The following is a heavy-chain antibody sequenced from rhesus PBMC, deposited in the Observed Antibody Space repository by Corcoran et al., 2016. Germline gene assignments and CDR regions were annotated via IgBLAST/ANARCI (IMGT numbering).Heavy chain of an antibody. J-gene: IGHJ4*01. CDR3: TRENIGYWSDFDY. D-gene: IGHD3-22*01. V-gene: IGHV3-153D*01. CDR1: GFTFSDYA. CDR2: IRSKAYGGTA. Sequence: EVQLVESGGGLVQLGGSLRLSCAASGFTFSDYAMDWVRQAPGKGMEWVGFIRSKAYGGTAGYAASVKGRFTISRDDSKNTAYLQMSSLKTEDTAVYYCTRENIGYWSDFDYWGQGVLVTVSS.